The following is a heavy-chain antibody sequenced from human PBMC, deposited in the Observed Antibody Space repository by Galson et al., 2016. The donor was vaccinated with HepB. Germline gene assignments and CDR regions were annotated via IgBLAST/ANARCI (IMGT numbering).Heavy chain of an antibody. V-gene: IGHV3-15*01. CDR2: IKGEADGGTT. J-gene: IGHJ4*02. D-gene: IGHD2-2*01. CDR1: GLTFTNAW. Sequence: SLRLSCAASGLTFTNAWMTWVRQAPGKGLEWVGRIKGEADGGTTDYAAPVKGRFYISRDDSTHTLFLHMNSQRVEDGAVYYCATVKLTTWYSFDSWGQGTLSPSPQ. CDR3: ATVKLTTWYSFDS.